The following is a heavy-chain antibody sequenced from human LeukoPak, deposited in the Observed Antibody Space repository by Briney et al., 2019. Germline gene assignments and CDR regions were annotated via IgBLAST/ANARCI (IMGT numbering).Heavy chain of an antibody. V-gene: IGHV4-39*07. D-gene: IGHD3-10*01. CDR2: IYYSGST. J-gene: IGHJ4*02. CDR3: ARGRFLRGSGSYPI. CDR1: GGSISSSSYY. Sequence: PSETLSLTCTVSGGSISSSSYYWGWIRQPPGKGLEWIGSIYYSGSTHYNPSLKSRVTISVDTSKNQFSLKLSSVTAADTAVYYCARGRFLRGSGSYPIWGQGTLVTVSS.